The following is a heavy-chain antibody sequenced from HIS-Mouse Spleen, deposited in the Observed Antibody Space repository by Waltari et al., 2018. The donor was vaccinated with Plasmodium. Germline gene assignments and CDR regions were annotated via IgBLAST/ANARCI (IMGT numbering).Heavy chain of an antibody. Sequence: QVQQVESGGGVVQPGRSLRLSCAASGFTFRSYGMHWVRQAPGKGVEWVAVISYDGSNKYYADSVKGRFTISRDNSKNTLYLQMNSLRAEDTAVYYCAKAQGVINFDYWGQGTLVTVSS. D-gene: IGHD3-16*01. CDR3: AKAQGVINFDY. J-gene: IGHJ4*02. V-gene: IGHV3-30*18. CDR1: GFTFRSYG. CDR2: ISYDGSNK.